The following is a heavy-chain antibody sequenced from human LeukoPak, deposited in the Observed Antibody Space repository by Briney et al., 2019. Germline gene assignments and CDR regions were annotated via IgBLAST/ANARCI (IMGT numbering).Heavy chain of an antibody. Sequence: SQTLSLTCIVSGGSISNNYWSWTRQSAEKGLEYLGRVYGSGSTDYSPSVKSRVTMSVDTSKNQFSLKLTSVTAADTAVYYCAREGRYYGSGSYYGYWGQGTLVTVSS. CDR2: VYGSGST. CDR1: GGSISNNY. J-gene: IGHJ4*02. CDR3: AREGRYYGSGSYYGY. D-gene: IGHD3-10*01. V-gene: IGHV4-4*07.